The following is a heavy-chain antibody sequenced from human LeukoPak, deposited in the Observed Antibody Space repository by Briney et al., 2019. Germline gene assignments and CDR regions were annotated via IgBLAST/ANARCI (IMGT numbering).Heavy chain of an antibody. D-gene: IGHD3-10*01. J-gene: IGHJ5*02. V-gene: IGHV3-33*01. CDR2: IWYDGSNK. CDR3: ARDVTMVRGVIKGHEDWFDP. CDR1: GFTFSSYG. Sequence: SGGSLIFSCAASGFTFSSYGMHLVRKAPGKRLEWVAVIWYDGSNKYYADSVKGRFTISGDNSKNTLYLQMTSLRAEDTAVYYCARDVTMVRGVIKGHEDWFDPWGQGTLVTVSS.